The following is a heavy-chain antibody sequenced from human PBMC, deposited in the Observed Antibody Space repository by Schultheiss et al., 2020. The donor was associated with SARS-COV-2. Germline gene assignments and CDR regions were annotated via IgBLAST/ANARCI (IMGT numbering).Heavy chain of an antibody. CDR2: INHSGST. V-gene: IGHV4-34*01. CDR3: ARGSITMVQGVIPFDY. D-gene: IGHD3-10*01. Sequence: SETLSLTCAVYGGSFSGYYWSWIRQPPGKGLEWIGEINHSGSTNYNPSLKSRVTISLDTAKNQFSLKLTSVTAADTSLYYCARGSITMVQGVIPFDYWGQGTLVTVSS. CDR1: GGSFSGYY. J-gene: IGHJ4*02.